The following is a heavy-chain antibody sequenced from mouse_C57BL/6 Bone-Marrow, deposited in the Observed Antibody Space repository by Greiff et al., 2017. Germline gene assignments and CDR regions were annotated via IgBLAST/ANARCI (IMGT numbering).Heavy chain of an antibody. CDR2: IYPRRGNT. Sequence: QVQLQQSGAELARPGASVKLSCKASGYTFTSYGISWVKQRTGQGLEWIGEIYPRRGNTYYNEKFKGKATLTADKSSSTAYMGLRIRTSEDSAVYFGVIYYYDSRNYWGQGTTLTVSA. CDR3: VIYYYDSRNY. CDR1: GYTFTSYG. V-gene: IGHV1-81*01. J-gene: IGHJ2*01. D-gene: IGHD1-1*01.